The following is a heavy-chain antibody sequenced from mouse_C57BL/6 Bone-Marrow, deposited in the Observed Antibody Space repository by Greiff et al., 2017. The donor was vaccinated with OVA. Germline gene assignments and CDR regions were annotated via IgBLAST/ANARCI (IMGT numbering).Heavy chain of an antibody. J-gene: IGHJ4*01. Sequence: VQLQQPGAELVRPGTSVKVSCKASGYAFTNYWIEWVKQRPGQGLEWIGVINPGGGGTNYNEKFKGKATLTADKSSSTAYMQLSSLTYEDSEVYFRARKKEYYAMDYWGQGTSVTVSS. V-gene: IGHV1-54*01. CDR2: INPGGGGT. CDR3: ARKKEYYAMDY. CDR1: GYAFTNYW.